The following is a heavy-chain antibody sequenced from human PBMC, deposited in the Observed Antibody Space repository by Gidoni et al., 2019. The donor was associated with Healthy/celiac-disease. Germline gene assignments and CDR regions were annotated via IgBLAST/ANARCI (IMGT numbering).Heavy chain of an antibody. CDR2: IYYSGST. CDR1: GGSISSYY. CDR3: ARGGFYGSGRNFDY. V-gene: IGHV4-59*01. Sequence: QVQLQESGPGLVKPSETLSLTCTVSGGSISSYYWSWIRQPPGKGLEWIGYIYYSGSTNYNPSLKSRVTISVDTSKNQFSLKLSSVTAADTAVYYCARGGFYGSGRNFDYWGQGTLVTVSS. J-gene: IGHJ4*02. D-gene: IGHD3-10*01.